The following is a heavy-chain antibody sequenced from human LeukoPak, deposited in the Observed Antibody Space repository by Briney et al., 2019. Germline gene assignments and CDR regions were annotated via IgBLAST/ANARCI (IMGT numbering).Heavy chain of an antibody. Sequence: GGSLRLSCAASGFTFSSYSMNWVRQAPGKGLEWVSYISSNSSTIYYADSVKGRLTISRDNAKNSLYLQMNSLRAEDTAVYYCARDPAVAGTNFDYWGQGTLVTVSS. J-gene: IGHJ4*02. D-gene: IGHD6-19*01. V-gene: IGHV3-48*04. CDR1: GFTFSSYS. CDR2: ISSNSSTI. CDR3: ARDPAVAGTNFDY.